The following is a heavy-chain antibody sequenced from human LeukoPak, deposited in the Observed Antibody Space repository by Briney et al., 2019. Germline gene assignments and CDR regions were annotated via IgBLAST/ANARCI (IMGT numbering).Heavy chain of an antibody. V-gene: IGHV4-61*02. CDR1: GGSISSGSYY. J-gene: IGHJ3*02. CDR2: IYTSGST. CDR3: ARQDILTGYPRDAFDI. D-gene: IGHD3-9*01. Sequence: SQTLSLTCTVSGGSISSGSYYWSWIRQPAGKGLEWIVRIYTSGSTNYNPSLKSRITITVNTAKNQFSLKLSSVTAADTAVYYCARQDILTGYPRDAFDIWGQGTMVTVSS.